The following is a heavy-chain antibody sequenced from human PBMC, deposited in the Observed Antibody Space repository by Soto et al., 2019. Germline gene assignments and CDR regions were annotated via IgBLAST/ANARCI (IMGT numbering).Heavy chain of an antibody. CDR3: ARALGIRGSSWWYYYYGMDV. CDR1: GFTFSSYG. J-gene: IGHJ6*02. CDR2: IWYDGSNK. Sequence: QVQLVESGGGVVQPGRSLRLSCAASGFTFSSYGMHWVRQAPGKGLEWVAVIWYDGSNKYYADSVKGRFTISRDNSKNTLYLQMNSLRAEDTAMYYCARALGIRGSSWWYYYYGMDVWGQGTTVTVSS. D-gene: IGHD6-13*01. V-gene: IGHV3-33*01.